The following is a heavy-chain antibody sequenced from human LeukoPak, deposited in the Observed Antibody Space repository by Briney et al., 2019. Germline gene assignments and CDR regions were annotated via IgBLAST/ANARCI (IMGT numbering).Heavy chain of an antibody. J-gene: IGHJ4*02. V-gene: IGHV1-2*02. CDR2: INPNSGGT. CDR1: GYTFTGSY. CDR3: ARDLMTTVTLGYFDY. Sequence: GASVKPSCKPSGYTFTGSYMHWGRRAPGQRLEWRGGINPNSGGTNYAQKFQGRVTMTRDTSISTAYMELSRLRSDDTAVYYCARDLMTTVTLGYFDYWGQGTLVTVSS. D-gene: IGHD4-17*01.